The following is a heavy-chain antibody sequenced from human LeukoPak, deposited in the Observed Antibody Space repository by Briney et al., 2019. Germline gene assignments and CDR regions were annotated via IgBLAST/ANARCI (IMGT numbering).Heavy chain of an antibody. D-gene: IGHD6-13*01. CDR3: ARGRSSSWYPFDY. CDR1: GGSFSGYY. CDR2: INHSGST. V-gene: IGHV4-34*01. Sequence: PSETLSLTCAVYGGSFSGYYWSWIPQPPGKGVEWIGEINHSGSTNYNPSLKSRVTISVDTSKNQFSLKLSSVTAADTAVYYCARGRSSSWYPFDYWGQGTLVTVSS. J-gene: IGHJ4*02.